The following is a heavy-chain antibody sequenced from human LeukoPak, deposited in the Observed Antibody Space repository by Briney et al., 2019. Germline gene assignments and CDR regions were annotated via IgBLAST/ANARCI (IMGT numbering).Heavy chain of an antibody. V-gene: IGHV4-34*01. J-gene: IGHJ6*02. D-gene: IGHD2-21*01. CDR1: GGSFSDHY. Sequence: PSETLSLTCAVYGGSFSDHYWSWIRQPPGKGLEWIGEINHSGSTNYKPSLKSRVTISVDTPKKQISLKLSSVTAADTAVYYCARIPPDMDVWGQGTTVIVSS. CDR3: ARIPPDMDV. CDR2: INHSGST.